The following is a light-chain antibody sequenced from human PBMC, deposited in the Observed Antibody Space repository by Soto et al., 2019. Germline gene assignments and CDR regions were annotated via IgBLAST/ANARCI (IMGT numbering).Light chain of an antibody. CDR2: DAS. J-gene: IGKJ5*01. Sequence: EIVLTQSPATLSLSPGERATLSCRASQSVSSYLAWYQQKPGQAPRLLIYDASNRATGIPARFSGSGSGTDFTLTISSLEPEDFAVYYCQQRSNWPRGLITSGQGTRLEIK. CDR1: QSVSSY. V-gene: IGKV3-11*01. CDR3: QQRSNWPRGLIT.